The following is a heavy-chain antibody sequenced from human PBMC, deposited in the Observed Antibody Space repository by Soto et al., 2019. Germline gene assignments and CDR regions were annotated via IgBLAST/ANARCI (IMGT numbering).Heavy chain of an antibody. CDR1: GIIFNGFG. Sequence: QVQLVESGGGVVQPGRSLRLSCAASGIIFNGFGMHWVRQAPGKWLEWVAIIRFDGTNIHYADSVKGRFTISRDNSKNTLYLQMDSLRAEDTAVYYCARDGVGVTVFFGYLDYWGQGDLVTVSS. CDR3: ARDGVGVTVFFGYLDY. V-gene: IGHV3-33*01. J-gene: IGHJ4*02. D-gene: IGHD3-3*01. CDR2: IRFDGTNI.